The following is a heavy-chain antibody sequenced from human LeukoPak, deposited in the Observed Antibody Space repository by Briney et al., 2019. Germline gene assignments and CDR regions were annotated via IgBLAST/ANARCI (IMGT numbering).Heavy chain of an antibody. CDR1: GFSFSSCS. D-gene: IGHD3-3*01. V-gene: IGHV3-48*01. J-gene: IGHJ3*02. CDR2: ISSSSSTI. Sequence: GGSLRLSCAASGFSFSSCSMNWVPQAPAKWLEWVSCISSSSSTIYYADSVKGRFTISRGNAKNSLYLQMNSLRAEDRAVDYCARVRPLRFLEWIDAFDMWGQGTMVTVSS. CDR3: ARVRPLRFLEWIDAFDM.